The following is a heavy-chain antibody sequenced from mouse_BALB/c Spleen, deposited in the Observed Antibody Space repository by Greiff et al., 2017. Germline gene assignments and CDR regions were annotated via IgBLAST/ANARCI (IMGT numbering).Heavy chain of an antibody. CDR1: GFSLTSYS. D-gene: IGHD3-3*01. CDR3: ARDGGTAMDY. Sequence: VQLKESGPGLVAPSQSLSITCTVSGFSLTSYSVHWVRQPPGKGLEWLGVIWAGGSTNYNSALMSRLSISKDNSKSQVFLKMNSLQTDDTAMYYCARDGGTAMDYWGQGTSVTVSS. V-gene: IGHV2-9*02. J-gene: IGHJ4*01. CDR2: IWAGGST.